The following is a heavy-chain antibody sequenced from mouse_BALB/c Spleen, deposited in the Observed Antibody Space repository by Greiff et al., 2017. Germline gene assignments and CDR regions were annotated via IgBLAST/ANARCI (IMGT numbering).Heavy chain of an antibody. J-gene: IGHJ4*01. V-gene: IGHV1-84*02. D-gene: IGHD1-1*01. CDR1: GYTFTDYY. CDR3: AIVDYYGSSSLYYAMDY. Sequence: QVQLQQSGPELVKPGASVKISCKASGYTFTDYYINWVKQKPGQGLEWIGWIYPGSGNTKYNEKFKGKATLTVDTSSSTAYMQLSSLTSEDTAVYFCAIVDYYGSSSLYYAMDYWGQGTSVTVSS. CDR2: IYPGSGNT.